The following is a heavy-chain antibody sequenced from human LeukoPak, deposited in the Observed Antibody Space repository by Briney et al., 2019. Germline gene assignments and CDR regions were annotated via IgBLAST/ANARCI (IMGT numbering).Heavy chain of an antibody. Sequence: SETLSLTCTVSGGSISSGSYYWSWIRQPAGKGLEWIGRIYTSGSTNYNPSLKSRVTISVDTSKNQFSLKLSSVTAADTAVYYCARDCHDSYYYYMDVWGKGTTVTVSS. D-gene: IGHD3-3*01. V-gene: IGHV4-61*02. CDR3: ARDCHDSYYYYMDV. CDR1: GGSISSGSYY. J-gene: IGHJ6*03. CDR2: IYTSGST.